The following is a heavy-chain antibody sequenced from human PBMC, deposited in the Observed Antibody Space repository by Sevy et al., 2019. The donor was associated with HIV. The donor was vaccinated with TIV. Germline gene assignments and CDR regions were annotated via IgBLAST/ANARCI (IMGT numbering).Heavy chain of an antibody. V-gene: IGHV4-59*01. D-gene: IGHD6-13*01. J-gene: IGHJ6*03. CDR1: GGSISSYY. Sequence: SESLSLTCTVSGGSISSYYWSWIRQPPGKGLEWIGYIYYSGSTNYNPSLKSRVTISVDTSKNQFSLKLSSVTTADTAVYYCASSGLGPGYSSYYYMDVWRKGTTVTVSS. CDR2: IYYSGST. CDR3: ASSGLGPGYSSYYYMDV.